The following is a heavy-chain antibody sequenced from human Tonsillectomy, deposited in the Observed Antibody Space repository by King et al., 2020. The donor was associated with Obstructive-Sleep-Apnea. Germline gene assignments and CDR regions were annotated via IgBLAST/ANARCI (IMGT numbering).Heavy chain of an antibody. V-gene: IGHV4-59*08. CDR3: ARGDYYYFDY. Sequence: QLQESGPGLVKPSETLSLTCTVSGGSISTYYWSWIRQPPGKGLEWIGYISYSGSTNYNPSLKSRVTISVDTSKNQCSLNLTSVTAADTAFYYCARGDYYYFDYWAQGTLATVSS. CDR2: ISYSGST. J-gene: IGHJ4*02. CDR1: GGSISTYY. D-gene: IGHD2-21*01.